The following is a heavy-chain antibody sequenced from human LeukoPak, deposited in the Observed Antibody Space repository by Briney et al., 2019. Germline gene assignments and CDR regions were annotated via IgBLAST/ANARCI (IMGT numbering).Heavy chain of an antibody. J-gene: IGHJ6*02. CDR3: AKAKDPSVTFYGMDV. Sequence: GGSLRLSCAASGFSFSSFAMTWVRQAPGKGLEWVSSITGGHYATYNTDSVKGRFTISRDNSKNTLYLQMNSLRAEDTAVYYCAKAKDPSVTFYGMDVWGQGTTVTVSS. V-gene: IGHV3-23*01. CDR2: ITGGHYAT. CDR1: GFSFSSFA. D-gene: IGHD4-17*01.